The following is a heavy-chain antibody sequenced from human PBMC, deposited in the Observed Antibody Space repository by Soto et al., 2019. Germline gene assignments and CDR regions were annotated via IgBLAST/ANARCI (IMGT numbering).Heavy chain of an antibody. CDR3: ASQMGYYYDSSGYPGPYYFDY. J-gene: IGHJ4*02. Sequence: GGSLRLSCAASGFTFSSCGMHWVRQAPGKGLEWVAVISYDGSNKYYADSVKGRFTISRDNSKNTLYLQMNSLRAEDTAVYYCASQMGYYYDSSGYPGPYYFDYWGQGTLVTVSS. D-gene: IGHD3-22*01. V-gene: IGHV3-30*03. CDR1: GFTFSSCG. CDR2: ISYDGSNK.